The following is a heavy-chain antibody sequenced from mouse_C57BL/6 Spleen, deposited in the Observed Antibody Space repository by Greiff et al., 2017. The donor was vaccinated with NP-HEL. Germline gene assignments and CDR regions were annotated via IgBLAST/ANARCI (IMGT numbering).Heavy chain of an antibody. V-gene: IGHV1-81*01. J-gene: IGHJ3*01. CDR2: IYPRSGNT. D-gene: IGHD1-1*01. Sequence: LVESGAELARPGASVKLSCKASGYTFTSYGISWVKQRTGQGLEWIGEIYPRSGNTYYNQKFKGKATLTVDKSSSTAYMQLSSLTSEDSAVYFCAREEVVEGFAYWGQGTLVTVSA. CDR1: GYTFTSYG. CDR3: AREEVVEGFAY.